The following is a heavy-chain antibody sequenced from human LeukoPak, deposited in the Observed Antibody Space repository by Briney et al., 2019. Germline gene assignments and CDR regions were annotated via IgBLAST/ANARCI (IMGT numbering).Heavy chain of an antibody. V-gene: IGHV3-48*02. Sequence: PGGSLRLSCAASGFTFSSYSMNWVRQAPGKGLEWVSYISSSSSTIYYADSVKGRFTISRDNGKNSLYLQMNSLRDEDTAVYYCARDANGYGDYLYYFDYWGQGTLVTVSS. CDR3: ARDANGYGDYLYYFDY. J-gene: IGHJ4*02. D-gene: IGHD4-17*01. CDR1: GFTFSSYS. CDR2: ISSSSSTI.